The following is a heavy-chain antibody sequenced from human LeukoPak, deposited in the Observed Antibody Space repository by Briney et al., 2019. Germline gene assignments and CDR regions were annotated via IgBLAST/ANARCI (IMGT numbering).Heavy chain of an antibody. V-gene: IGHV4-31*03. CDR3: AREPISGGNSVS. J-gene: IGHJ4*02. CDR2: IYYSGST. Sequence: PSQTLSLTCTVSGGSISSGGYYWSWIRQHPGKGLEWIGYIYYSGSTYYNPSLKSRVTISVDTSKNQFSLKLSSVTAADTAVYYCAREPISGGNSVSWDQGTLVTVSS. CDR1: GGSISSGGYY. D-gene: IGHD4-23*01.